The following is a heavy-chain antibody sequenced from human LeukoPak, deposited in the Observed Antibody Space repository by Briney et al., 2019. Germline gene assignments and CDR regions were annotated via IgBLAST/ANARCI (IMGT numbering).Heavy chain of an antibody. CDR1: GFTFSTYS. CDR3: ARKPYGVNSYFFDY. Sequence: GGSLRLSCAASGFTFSTYSMSWVRQAPGKGLEWVSYIGGSGSIIYYADSVKGRFTISRDNAKNSLYLQMNSLRDEDTAVYYCARKPYGVNSYFFDYWGQGTLVTVYS. D-gene: IGHD4-23*01. CDR2: IGGSGSII. J-gene: IGHJ4*02. V-gene: IGHV3-48*02.